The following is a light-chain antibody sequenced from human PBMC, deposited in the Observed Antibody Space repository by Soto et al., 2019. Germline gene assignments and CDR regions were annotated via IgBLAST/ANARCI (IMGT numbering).Light chain of an antibody. J-gene: IGKJ5*01. V-gene: IGKV3-20*01. CDR2: GAS. CDR3: QQYDSTPPIT. CDR1: RSVSSNY. Sequence: VLTQSPCTLSWSPGERATLSWRASRSVSSNYLGWYQQKPGQAPRLLIYGASSRATGIPDRFSGSGSATDFTPTISRLEPEDFAVYFCQQYDSTPPITFGQGTRLEIK.